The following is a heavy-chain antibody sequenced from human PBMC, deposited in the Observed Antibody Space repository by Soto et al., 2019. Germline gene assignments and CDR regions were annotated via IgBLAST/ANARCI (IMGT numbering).Heavy chain of an antibody. J-gene: IGHJ3*02. D-gene: IGHD3-9*01. CDR1: GGSVGTGAYY. CDR3: ARHDYYHSTFDI. Sequence: SETLSLTCRVSGGSVGTGAYYWSWIRQPPGKGLEWIGYTLYSGSPNYNPSLQSLQSRVTISVDTSRNQFSLRLTSVTAADTALYYCARHDYYHSTFDIWGQGTLVTVSS. CDR2: TLYSGSP. V-gene: IGHV4-61*08.